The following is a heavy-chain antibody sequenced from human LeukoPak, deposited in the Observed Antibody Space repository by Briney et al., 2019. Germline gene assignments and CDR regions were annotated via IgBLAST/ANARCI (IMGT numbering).Heavy chain of an antibody. J-gene: IGHJ4*02. CDR2: ISGSGGST. V-gene: IGHV3-23*01. D-gene: IGHD3-9*01. CDR1: GFAFSSYA. Sequence: PGGSLRLSCAASGFAFSSYAMSWVRQAPGKGLEWVSAISGSGGSTYYADSVKGRFTISRDNSKNTLYLQMSSLRAEDTAVYYCAKRSGDWLLYRYFDYWGQGTLVTVSS. CDR3: AKRSGDWLLYRYFDY.